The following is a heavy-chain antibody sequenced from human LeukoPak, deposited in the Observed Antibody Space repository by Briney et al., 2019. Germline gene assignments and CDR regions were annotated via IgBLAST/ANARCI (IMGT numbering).Heavy chain of an antibody. CDR2: IKQDGSDK. CDR3: ARDDYGDYGGMGEFDY. V-gene: IGHV3-7*01. Sequence: GGSLRLSCAASGFTFSTYWMSWVRQAPGKGLEWVASIKQDGSDKYYVDSVKGRFTISRDNAKNSLYLQMNSLRAEDTAVYYCARDDYGDYGGMGEFDYWGQGALVTVSS. D-gene: IGHD4-17*01. CDR1: GFTFSTYW. J-gene: IGHJ4*02.